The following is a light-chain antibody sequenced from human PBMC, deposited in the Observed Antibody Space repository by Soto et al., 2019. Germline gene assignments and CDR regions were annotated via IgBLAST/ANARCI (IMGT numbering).Light chain of an antibody. CDR2: GAS. J-gene: IGKJ1*01. V-gene: IGKV3-20*01. CDR3: QQYGSSLPWT. Sequence: EIVLTQSPGTLSLSPGERATLSCRASQRVSSNFLAWYQQKPGQAPRLLIYGASSRATGIPDRFSGSGSGTDFTLTISRLEPEDFAVYYCQQYGSSLPWTFGQGTKVEI. CDR1: QRVSSNF.